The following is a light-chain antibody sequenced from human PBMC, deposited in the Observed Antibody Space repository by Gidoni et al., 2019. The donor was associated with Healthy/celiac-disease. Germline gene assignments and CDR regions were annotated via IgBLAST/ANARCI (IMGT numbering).Light chain of an antibody. V-gene: IGLV2-23*01. J-gene: IGLJ2*01. CDR3: CSYAGSHVV. CDR2: EGS. Sequence: QSALTQPASVSGSPGQSITISCTGTSIDVGSYNLVSWYQQHPGKAPKLMIDEGSKRPSGVSNRFSGSKSGNTASLTISGLQAEDEADYYCCSYAGSHVVFGGGTKLTVL. CDR1: SIDVGSYNL.